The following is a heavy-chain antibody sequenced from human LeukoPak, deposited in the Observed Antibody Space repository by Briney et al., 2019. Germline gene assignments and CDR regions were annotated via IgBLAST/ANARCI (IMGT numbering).Heavy chain of an antibody. J-gene: IGHJ4*02. D-gene: IGHD4-11*01. CDR1: GFTFSRYW. V-gene: IGHV3-74*01. CDR3: ARDLNYRFDY. Sequence: GGSLRLSCVASGFTFSRYWMHWVRQAPGEGLVWVSRIKSDGSDTTYADSVKGRFTISRDNTKNTLYLQMNSLRAEDTAVYYCARDLNYRFDYWAQGTLVTVSS. CDR2: IKSDGSDT.